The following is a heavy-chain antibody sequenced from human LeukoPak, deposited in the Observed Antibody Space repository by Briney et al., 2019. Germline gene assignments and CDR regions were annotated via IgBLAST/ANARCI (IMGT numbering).Heavy chain of an antibody. CDR3: AGEDYFDSSGYASWRFDI. Sequence: PSETLSLTCTVSGGSISSGSYYWSWIRQPAGKGLEWIGRIYTSGSTNYNPSLKSRVTISVDTSKNQFSLKLSSVTAADTAVYYCAGEDYFDSSGYASWRFDIWGQGTMVTVSS. CDR2: IYTSGST. V-gene: IGHV4-61*02. D-gene: IGHD3-22*01. CDR1: GGSISSGSYY. J-gene: IGHJ3*02.